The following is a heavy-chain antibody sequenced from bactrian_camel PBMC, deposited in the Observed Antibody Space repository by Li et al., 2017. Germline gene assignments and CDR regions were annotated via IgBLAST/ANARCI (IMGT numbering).Heavy chain of an antibody. Sequence: VQMVESGGGSVQPGGSLRLSCGASGFAFGNYGMSWIRQAPGKGLEWVGQITNGAGTTYYADPVKGRFTISRDSAKNTLYLQLNSLKTEDTAMYYCATRDTIDWGCGHKWWGQGTQVTVS. CDR2: ITNGAGTT. D-gene: IGHD2*01. J-gene: IGHJ4*01. CDR1: GFAFGNYG. CDR3: ATRDTIDWGCGHKW. V-gene: IGHV3S31*01.